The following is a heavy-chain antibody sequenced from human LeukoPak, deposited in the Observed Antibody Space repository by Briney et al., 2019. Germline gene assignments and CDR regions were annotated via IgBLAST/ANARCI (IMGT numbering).Heavy chain of an antibody. D-gene: IGHD2-15*01. CDR2: IYPGDSDT. CDR1: GYSFTSYW. J-gene: IGHJ6*02. V-gene: IGHV5-51*01. Sequence: GESLKISCKGSGYSFTSYWIGWVRQMPGKGLEWMGTIYPGDSDTRYSPSFQGQVTISADKSISTAYLQWSSLKASDTAMYYCARYGIYCSGGSCYSNYYYGMDVWGQGTTVTVSS. CDR3: ARYGIYCSGGSCYSNYYYGMDV.